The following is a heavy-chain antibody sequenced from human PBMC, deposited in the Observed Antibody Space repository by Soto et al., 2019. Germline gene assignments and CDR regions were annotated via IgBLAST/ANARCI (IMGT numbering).Heavy chain of an antibody. CDR3: ASGLVGYCSSSRCHAYRFDP. Sequence: EVQLLESGGGLVQPGGSLRLSCAASGFTFSSFAMSWVRQAPGKGLEWVSAITGSGDATFYADSVRGRFTISRDNSKNTLYLQMNSLGAEDTALYYGASGLVGYCSSSRCHAYRFDPWGQGTLVTVSS. V-gene: IGHV3-23*01. CDR2: ITGSGDAT. CDR1: GFTFSSFA. D-gene: IGHD2-2*01. J-gene: IGHJ5*02.